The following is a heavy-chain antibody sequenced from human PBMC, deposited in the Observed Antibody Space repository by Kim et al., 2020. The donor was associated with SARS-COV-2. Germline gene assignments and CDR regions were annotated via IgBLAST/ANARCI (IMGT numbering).Heavy chain of an antibody. D-gene: IGHD3-16*02. CDR1: GLTFKNYA. J-gene: IGHJ6*03. CDR2: ISGSGDFT. V-gene: IGHV3-23*01. Sequence: GGSLRLSCVASGLTFKNYAMGWVRQAPGKGLEWVSTISGSGDFTYYADSLKGRFTISRDNSKNTLYLEMNSLRADDTALFYCAKWNLGDLLFDYYYYMDVWGKGTTVTVSS. CDR3: AKWNLGDLLFDYYYYMDV.